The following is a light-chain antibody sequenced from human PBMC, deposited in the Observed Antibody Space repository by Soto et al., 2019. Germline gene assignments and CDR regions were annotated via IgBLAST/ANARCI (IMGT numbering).Light chain of an antibody. CDR2: GAS. J-gene: IGKJ2*01. CDR1: QSVSSSY. CDR3: QPYSSSLPYT. Sequence: EIVLTQSPGTLSLSPGERATLSCRASQSVSSSYLAWYQQKPGQAPRLLIYGASSRATGIPDRFSGSGSGTDVTLSISRLVPEDFSLYYCQPYSSSLPYTFGQGTKLEIK. V-gene: IGKV3-20*01.